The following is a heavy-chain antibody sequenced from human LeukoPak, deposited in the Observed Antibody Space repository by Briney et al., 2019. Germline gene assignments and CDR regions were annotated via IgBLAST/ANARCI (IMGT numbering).Heavy chain of an antibody. Sequence: SETLSLTCTVSGGSISSYYWSWIRQPPGKGLEWIGYIYYSGSTNYNPSLKSRVTISGDTTKNQFSLKLSSGTAADTAVYYCARHYYYSYYYMDVWGKGTTVTVSS. CDR2: IYYSGST. CDR1: GGSISSYY. J-gene: IGHJ6*03. V-gene: IGHV4-59*08. CDR3: ARHYYYSYYYMDV.